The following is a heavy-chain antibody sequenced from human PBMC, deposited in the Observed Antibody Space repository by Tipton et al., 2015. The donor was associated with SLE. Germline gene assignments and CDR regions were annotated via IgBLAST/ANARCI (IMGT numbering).Heavy chain of an antibody. CDR3: ARDSSGYSIFFDY. J-gene: IGHJ4*02. Sequence: LRLSCTVSGGSVSSGSYYWSWIRQPPGKGLEWIGEINHSGSTNYNASLKSRITISVDTSKNQFSLKLSSVTAADTAVYYCARDSSGYSIFFDYWGQGTLVTVSS. CDR1: GGSVSSGSYY. CDR2: INHSGST. V-gene: IGHV4-39*07. D-gene: IGHD3-22*01.